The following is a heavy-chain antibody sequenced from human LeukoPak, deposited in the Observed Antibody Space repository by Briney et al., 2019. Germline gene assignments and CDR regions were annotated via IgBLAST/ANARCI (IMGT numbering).Heavy chain of an antibody. Sequence: SETLSPTCTVSGGSITNSYWSWLRQPAGEGLEWIGRIYSSGTTNYNPSLTGRVSMSVDTSKNQFSLKLYSVTAADTAVYYCARGSSGWYSIDYWGQGALVTVSS. D-gene: IGHD6-19*01. CDR1: GGSITNSY. CDR2: IYSSGTT. CDR3: ARGSSGWYSIDY. J-gene: IGHJ4*02. V-gene: IGHV4-4*07.